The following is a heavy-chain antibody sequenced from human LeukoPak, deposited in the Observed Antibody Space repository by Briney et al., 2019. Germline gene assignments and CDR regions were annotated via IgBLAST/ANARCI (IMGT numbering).Heavy chain of an antibody. CDR2: ISSSGSTI. J-gene: IGHJ3*02. Sequence: GGSLRLSCAASGFTFSDYYMSWIRQAPGKGLEWVSYISSSGSTIYYADSVKGRFTISRDNAKNSLYLQMNSLRAEDTAVYYCASIRPYSSSWYESAFDIWGQGTMVTVSS. V-gene: IGHV3-11*01. D-gene: IGHD6-13*01. CDR3: ASIRPYSSSWYESAFDI. CDR1: GFTFSDYY.